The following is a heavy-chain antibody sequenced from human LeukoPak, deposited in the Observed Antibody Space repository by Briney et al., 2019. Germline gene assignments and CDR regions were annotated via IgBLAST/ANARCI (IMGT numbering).Heavy chain of an antibody. CDR1: GGSISSGSYY. CDR2: IYYSGST. CDR3: ARLDYYDSSGYTLIFDY. J-gene: IGHJ4*02. Sequence: SETLSLTCTVSGGSISSGSYYWSWIRQPPGKGLEGFGSIYYSGSTYYNPSLKSRVTISVDTSKNQFSLKLSSVTAADTAVYYCARLDYYDSSGYTLIFDYWGQGTLVTVSS. V-gene: IGHV4-39*01. D-gene: IGHD3-22*01.